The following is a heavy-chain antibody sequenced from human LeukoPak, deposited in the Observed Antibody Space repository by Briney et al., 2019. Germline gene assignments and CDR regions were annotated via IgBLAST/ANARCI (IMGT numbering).Heavy chain of an antibody. J-gene: IGHJ4*02. CDR3: VYNPVDSSGYYVDY. CDR2: IYHSGST. D-gene: IGHD3-22*01. V-gene: IGHV4-39*01. Sequence: KPSETLSLTCIVSGGSISSSDYYRGWIRQPTGKGLEWIATIYHSGSTYYNPSLKSRVTISVDTFKNQFSLRLSSVTAADTAVYYCVYNPVDSSGYYVDYWGQGTLVTVSS. CDR1: GGSISSSDYY.